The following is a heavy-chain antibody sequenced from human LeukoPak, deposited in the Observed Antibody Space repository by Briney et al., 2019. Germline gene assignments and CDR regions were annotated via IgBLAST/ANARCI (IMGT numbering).Heavy chain of an antibody. J-gene: IGHJ6*04. Sequence: GAAVKVSFKGSGGTFIIYAISWVGQAPGQGGEGMGGIIPIFGTANYAQKFQGRVTITADESTSTAYMELSSLRSEDTAVYYCAIIPAAMPRYYYYGMDVWGKGTTVTVSS. CDR1: GGTFIIYA. CDR2: IIPIFGTA. D-gene: IGHD2-2*01. CDR3: AIIPAAMPRYYYYGMDV. V-gene: IGHV1-69*13.